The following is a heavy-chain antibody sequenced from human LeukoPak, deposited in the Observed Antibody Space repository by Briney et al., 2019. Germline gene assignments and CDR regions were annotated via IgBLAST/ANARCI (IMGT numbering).Heavy chain of an antibody. CDR1: GGSISSYY. Sequence: SETPSLTCTVSGGSISSYYWSWIRQPPGKGLEWIGYIYYSGSTNYNPSLKSRVTISVDTSKNQFSLKLSSVTAADTAVYYCAREPIYCSTTSCNYYFDCWGQGTLVTVSS. CDR2: IYYSGST. V-gene: IGHV4-59*01. D-gene: IGHD2-2*01. J-gene: IGHJ4*02. CDR3: AREPIYCSTTSCNYYFDC.